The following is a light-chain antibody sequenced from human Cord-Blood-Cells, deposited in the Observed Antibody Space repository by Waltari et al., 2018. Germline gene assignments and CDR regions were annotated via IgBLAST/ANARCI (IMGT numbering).Light chain of an antibody. CDR3: QQRSNWLT. Sequence: EIVLTQSPATLSLSPRERATLSCRASQSVSSYLAWYQQKPGQAPRLLIYDASNRATGIPARFSGSGSGTDCTLTISSLEPEDFAVYYCQQRSNWLTFGGGTKVEIK. V-gene: IGKV3-11*01. CDR1: QSVSSY. J-gene: IGKJ4*01. CDR2: DAS.